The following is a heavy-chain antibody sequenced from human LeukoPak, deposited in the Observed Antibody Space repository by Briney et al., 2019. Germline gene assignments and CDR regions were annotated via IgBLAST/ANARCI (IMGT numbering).Heavy chain of an antibody. CDR1: GFTFDDYA. D-gene: IGHD6-19*01. CDR2: ISWNSGSI. V-gene: IGHV3-9*01. CDR3: AKARQKWLAPLDY. J-gene: IGHJ4*02. Sequence: GGSLRLSCAASGFTFDDYAMHWVRHAPGKGLEWVSGISWNSGSIGYADSVKGRFTISRDNAKNSLYLQMNSLRAEDTALYYCAKARQKWLAPLDYWGQGTLVTVSS.